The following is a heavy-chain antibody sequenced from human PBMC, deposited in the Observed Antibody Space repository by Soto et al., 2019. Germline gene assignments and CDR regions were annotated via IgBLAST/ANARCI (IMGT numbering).Heavy chain of an antibody. CDR1: GFTFSNAW. D-gene: IGHD1-7*01. CDR2: IKSKTDGGTT. J-gene: IGHJ4*02. V-gene: IGHV3-15*01. CDR3: TTVGGTEPTWGQIDY. Sequence: EVQLVESGGGLVKPGGSLRLSCAASGFTFSNAWMSWVRQAPGKGLEWVGRIKSKTDGGTTDHAAPVKGRFTISRDDSKNTLYLQMNRLKTEDTAVYYCTTVGGTEPTWGQIDYWGQGTLVTVSP.